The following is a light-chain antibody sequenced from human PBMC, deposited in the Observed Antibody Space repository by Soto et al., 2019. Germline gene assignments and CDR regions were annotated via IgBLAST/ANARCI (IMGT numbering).Light chain of an antibody. J-gene: IGLJ2*01. CDR1: SSTIGAGFD. CDR2: GDT. Sequence: QSVLTQPPSVSGAPGQRVTISCTGSSSTIGAGFDVHWYQQLPGTAPKLVIYGDTNRPSGVPDRFSGSKSGTSASLVITGLQAEDEADYYCQSYDTALSVYVVFGGGTKLTVL. V-gene: IGLV1-40*01. CDR3: QSYDTALSVYVV.